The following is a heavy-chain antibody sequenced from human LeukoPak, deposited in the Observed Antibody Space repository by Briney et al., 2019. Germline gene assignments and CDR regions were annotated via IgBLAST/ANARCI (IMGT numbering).Heavy chain of an antibody. J-gene: IGHJ4*02. V-gene: IGHV5-51*01. CDR1: GYFFTSYW. CDR3: VLLCVCVFYYPVS. CDR2: IYPGDSDT. D-gene: IGHD3-10*02. Sequence: GESLQIFSKGPGYFFTSYWIGWVRQMPGKGLEWMGIIYPGDSDTRYSPSFQGQVTISADKSITTAYLHWRSLKASDTAMYYCVLLCVCVFYYPVSRGQGTLVTVSS.